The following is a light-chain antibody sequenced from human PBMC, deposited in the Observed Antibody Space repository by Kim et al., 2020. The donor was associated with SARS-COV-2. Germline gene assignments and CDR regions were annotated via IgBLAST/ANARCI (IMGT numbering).Light chain of an antibody. CDR2: DVR. CDR3: CPYAGSHLSWQ. CDR1: SSDVGGYNY. V-gene: IGLV2-11*01. Sequence: QSALTQPRSVSGSPGQSVTISCTGTSSDVGGYNYVSWYQQHPGKAPKLIIYDVRERPSGVPDRFSGSKSGNTASLAISGLQADDEADYYCCPYAGSHLSWQFGGGTQLTVL. J-gene: IGLJ3*02.